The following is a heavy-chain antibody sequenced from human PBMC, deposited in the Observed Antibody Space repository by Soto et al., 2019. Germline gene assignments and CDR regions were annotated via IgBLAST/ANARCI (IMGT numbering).Heavy chain of an antibody. Sequence: ASVKVSCKASGYTFTSYYMHWVRQAPGQGLEWMGIINPSGGGTYYADSVKGRFTISRDNSKNTLYLQMNSLRAEDTAVFYCAKHLSNGSPDYWGQGTLVPVS. CDR1: GYTFTSYY. V-gene: IGHV1-46*04. D-gene: IGHD2-15*01. CDR2: INPSGGGT. CDR3: AKHLSNGSPDY. J-gene: IGHJ4*02.